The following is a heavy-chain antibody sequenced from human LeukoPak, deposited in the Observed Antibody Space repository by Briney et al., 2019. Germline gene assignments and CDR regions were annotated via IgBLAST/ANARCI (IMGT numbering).Heavy chain of an antibody. CDR3: TRGMGYWFDP. D-gene: IGHD3-16*01. V-gene: IGHV6-1*01. J-gene: IGHJ5*02. CDR2: TYYRSKWYN. CDR1: GDSVSNNSPT. Sequence: SQTLLLTCAISGDSVSNNSPTWNWIRQSPSRGLEWLGRTYYRSKWYNDYAVSVKSRITINPDTSKNQFSLQLNSVTPEDTAVYYCTRGMGYWFDPWGQGTLVTVSS.